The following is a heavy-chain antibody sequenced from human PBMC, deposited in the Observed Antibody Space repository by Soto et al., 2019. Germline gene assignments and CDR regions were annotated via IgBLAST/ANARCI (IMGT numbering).Heavy chain of an antibody. V-gene: IGHV4-30-4*01. CDR2: SYYSGST. Sequence: QVQLQESGPGLVKPSQTLSLTCTVSGGSISSGDYYWSWIRQPPGKGLEWIGYSYYSGSTYYNPSLKSRVTISLDTSKNQYSLKLSSVTAADTDVYYCARDGDGGNSHGWFDPWGQGTLVTVSS. J-gene: IGHJ5*02. D-gene: IGHD2-21*02. CDR3: ARDGDGGNSHGWFDP. CDR1: GGSISSGDYY.